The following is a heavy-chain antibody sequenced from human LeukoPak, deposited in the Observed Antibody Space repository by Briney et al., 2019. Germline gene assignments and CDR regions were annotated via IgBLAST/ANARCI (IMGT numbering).Heavy chain of an antibody. CDR2: INPSGGST. J-gene: IGHJ4*02. V-gene: IGHV1-46*01. CDR3: ARGESTYFDY. Sequence: ASVKVSCKASGYTFTSYYMHWVRQAPGQGLEWMAIINPSGGSTSYAQKFQGRGTMTRDTSTSTVDLELSSLRSEDTAVYYCARGESTYFDYWGQGTLVTVSS. CDR1: GYTFTSYY.